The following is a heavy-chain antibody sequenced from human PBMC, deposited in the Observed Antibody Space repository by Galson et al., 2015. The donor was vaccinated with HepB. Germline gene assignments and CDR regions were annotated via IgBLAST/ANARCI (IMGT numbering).Heavy chain of an antibody. J-gene: IGHJ6*02. Sequence: SVKVSCKASGGTFSSYAISWVRQAPGQGLEWMGGIIPIFGTANYAQKFQGRVTITADESTSTAYMELSSLRSEDTAVYYCARATGWGTSCYTCGHSYYYGMDVWGQGTTVTVSS. CDR2: IIPIFGTA. V-gene: IGHV1-69*13. D-gene: IGHD2-2*02. CDR3: ARATGWGTSCYTCGHSYYYGMDV. CDR1: GGTFSSYA.